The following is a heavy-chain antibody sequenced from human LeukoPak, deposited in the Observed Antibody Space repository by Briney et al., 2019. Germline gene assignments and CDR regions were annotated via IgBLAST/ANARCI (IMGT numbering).Heavy chain of an antibody. D-gene: IGHD5-18*01. CDR2: INEDGTSA. J-gene: IGHJ4*02. CDR3: ARVPTNSYGFGQ. Sequence: PGGSLRLSCAASGFGFSVYWMHWVRQAPGKGLVWVAHINEDGTSASHADSVKGRFTISRDNAKNTLYLQMNSLTVEDTAVYYCARVPTNSYGFGQWGQGSLVTVCS. CDR1: GFGFSVYW. V-gene: IGHV3-74*01.